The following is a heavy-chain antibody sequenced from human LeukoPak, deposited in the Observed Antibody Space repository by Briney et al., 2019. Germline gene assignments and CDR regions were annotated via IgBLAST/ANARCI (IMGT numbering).Heavy chain of an antibody. CDR3: AREVEYYDFWSGYYDY. D-gene: IGHD3-3*01. CDR2: IYHSGST. Sequence: SETLSLTCTVSGGSISSGGYYWSWIRQPPGKGLEWIGYIYHSGSTYYNPSLKSRVTISVDRSKNQFSLKLSSVTAADTAVYYCAREVEYYDFWSGYYDYWGQGTLVTVSS. V-gene: IGHV4-30-2*01. CDR1: GGSISSGGYY. J-gene: IGHJ4*02.